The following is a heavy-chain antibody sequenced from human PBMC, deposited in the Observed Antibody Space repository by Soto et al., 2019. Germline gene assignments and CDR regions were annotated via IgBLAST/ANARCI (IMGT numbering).Heavy chain of an antibody. D-gene: IGHD5-12*01. CDR2: ISGSGGST. Sequence: EVQLLESGGGLVQPGGSLRLSCAASGFTFSSYAMSWVRQAPGKGLEWVSAISGSGGSTYYADTVKGRFTISRDNSKKPLYQQVTSLRPEDTAVYYCAKGPTRGYDLFGYFDYWGQGPLVTVSS. CDR3: AKGPTRGYDLFGYFDY. CDR1: GFTFSSYA. J-gene: IGHJ4*02. V-gene: IGHV3-23*01.